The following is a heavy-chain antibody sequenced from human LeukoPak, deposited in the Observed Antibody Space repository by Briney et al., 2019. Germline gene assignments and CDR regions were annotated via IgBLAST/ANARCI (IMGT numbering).Heavy chain of an antibody. CDR2: IYYSGST. CDR1: DGSISSSNYY. CDR3: ARRPRSFDY. Sequence: PSETLSLTCTVSDGSISSSNYYWGWIRQPPGKGLEWIGSIYYSGSTYYNPSLKSRVTISVDTSKNQFSLKLSSVTAADTAVYYCARRPRSFDYWGQGTLVTVSS. V-gene: IGHV4-39*01. J-gene: IGHJ4*02.